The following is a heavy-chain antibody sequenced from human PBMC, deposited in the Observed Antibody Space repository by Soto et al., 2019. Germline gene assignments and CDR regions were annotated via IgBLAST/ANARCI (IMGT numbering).Heavy chain of an antibody. J-gene: IGHJ6*02. Sequence: QVQLQESGPGLVKPSETLSLTCTVSGGSIDGRNCAWIRQPPGKGLEWLGYVYYDGGSSYNPSVKSRLTLSMDTSKSQFSLQLRSVTAADTAVYYCVRQGIGNLHGLVDVWGRWTTVTVSS. CDR2: VYYDGGS. CDR3: VRQGIGNLHGLVDV. CDR1: GGSIDGRN. D-gene: IGHD3-10*01. V-gene: IGHV4-59*08.